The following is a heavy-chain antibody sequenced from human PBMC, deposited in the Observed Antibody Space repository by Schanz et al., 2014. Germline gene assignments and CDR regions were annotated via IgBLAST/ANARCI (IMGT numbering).Heavy chain of an antibody. CDR3: AKALKPYIERRKGREG. Sequence: EGQLLESGGALEQPGGSLRLSCAASGITFSDYAMSWVRQAPGKGLEWVAFMPFDYSSQYYADSVKGRFTISRDNSKNTLYLQMNSLRAEDTALYYCAKALKPYIERRKGREGWGHGTTVTVSS. CDR1: GITFSDYA. CDR2: MPFDYSSQ. D-gene: IGHD3-16*01. J-gene: IGHJ6*02. V-gene: IGHV3-23*03.